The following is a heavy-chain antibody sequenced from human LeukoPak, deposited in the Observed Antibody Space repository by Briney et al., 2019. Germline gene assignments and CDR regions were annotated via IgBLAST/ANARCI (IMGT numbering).Heavy chain of an antibody. D-gene: IGHD1-1*01. Sequence: SETLSLTCTVSGGSISSYYWSWIRQPPGKGLEWIGYISYSASTNFNPSLKSRVTISVDTSKNQFSLKLSSVTAADTAVYYCAREGTAGTNLNWFDPWGQGTLVTVSS. CDR1: GGSISSYY. J-gene: IGHJ5*02. V-gene: IGHV4-59*01. CDR2: ISYSAST. CDR3: AREGTAGTNLNWFDP.